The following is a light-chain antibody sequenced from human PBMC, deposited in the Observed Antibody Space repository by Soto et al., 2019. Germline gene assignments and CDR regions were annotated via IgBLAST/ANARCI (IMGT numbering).Light chain of an antibody. CDR2: GTS. Sequence: EIVLTQSPGTLSLSPGERATLSCRASQSVSSGYLAWYQQKPGQAPRLLVYGTSLRATVIPDRFSRRGSGTDFTLTITSLEPEDFAIYFCQQYTSSPPSITFGQGTRLEIK. CDR3: QQYTSSPPSIT. V-gene: IGKV3-20*01. J-gene: IGKJ5*01. CDR1: QSVSSGY.